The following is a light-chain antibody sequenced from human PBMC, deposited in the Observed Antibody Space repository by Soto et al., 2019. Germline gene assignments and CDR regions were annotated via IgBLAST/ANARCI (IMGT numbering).Light chain of an antibody. Sequence: EIVMTQSPATLSVSPGERATLSCRASQSVSSNLAWYQQKPGQAPRLLIYGASTRATGIPARFSGSKSGTEFTLTISSLQSEDFAVYYCQQYNNWPAFTFGVGTKVEIK. V-gene: IGKV3-15*01. CDR2: GAS. CDR3: QQYNNWPAFT. CDR1: QSVSSN. J-gene: IGKJ4*01.